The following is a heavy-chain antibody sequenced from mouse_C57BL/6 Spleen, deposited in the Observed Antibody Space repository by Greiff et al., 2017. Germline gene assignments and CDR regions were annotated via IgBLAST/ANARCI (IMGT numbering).Heavy chain of an antibody. J-gene: IGHJ3*01. Sequence: VQLQPSGAELVRPGASVKLSCTASGFNIKDDYMHWVKPRPEQGLEWIGWVDPENGDTESASQFQGKATITADTSSNTAYLQLSSLTSEDTAVYYCTTRNPFAYGGQGTLVTVAA. V-gene: IGHV14-4*01. CDR2: VDPENGDT. D-gene: IGHD2-1*01. CDR1: GFNIKDDY. CDR3: TTRNPFAY.